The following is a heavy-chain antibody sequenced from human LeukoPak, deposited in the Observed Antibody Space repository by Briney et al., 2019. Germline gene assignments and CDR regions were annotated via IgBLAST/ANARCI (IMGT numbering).Heavy chain of an antibody. V-gene: IGHV3-23*01. Sequence: GGSLRLSCAASGFTFSSYAMSWVREAPGKGLEWVSAIRGSGDRTHYADSVKGRLTISRENSKNNLYLKMNNLRPEDTAVYYCAKDVMHYGSGRPYYMDAWGKGTTVIISS. D-gene: IGHD3-10*01. CDR3: AKDVMHYGSGRPYYMDA. J-gene: IGHJ6*03. CDR1: GFTFSSYA. CDR2: IRGSGDRT.